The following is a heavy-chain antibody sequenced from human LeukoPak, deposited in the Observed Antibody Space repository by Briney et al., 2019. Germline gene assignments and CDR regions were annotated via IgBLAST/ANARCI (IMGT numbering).Heavy chain of an antibody. D-gene: IGHD3-9*01. Sequence: PGGSLRLSCAASGFTFSRHAMHWVRQAPGKGLEWVAVISYDGSKKYHADSVKGRFTISRDNSKNTLYLQMNSLRAADTAVYYCARVSLGILTASYYYYMDVWGKGTTVTVSS. J-gene: IGHJ6*03. CDR1: GFTFSRHA. V-gene: IGHV3-30*04. CDR2: ISYDGSKK. CDR3: ARVSLGILTASYYYYMDV.